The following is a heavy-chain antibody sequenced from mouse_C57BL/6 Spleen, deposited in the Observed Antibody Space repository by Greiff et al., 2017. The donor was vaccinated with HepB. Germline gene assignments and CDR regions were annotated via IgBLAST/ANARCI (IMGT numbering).Heavy chain of an antibody. V-gene: IGHV1-82*01. CDR2: IYPGDGDT. Sequence: VQLQQSGPELVKPGASVKISCKASGYAFSSSRMNWVKQRPGKGLEWIGRIYPGDGDTNYNGKFKGKATLTADKSSSTAYMQLSSLTSEDSAVYFCAREGSRYFDVWGTGTTVTVSS. J-gene: IGHJ1*03. CDR3: AREGSRYFDV. CDR1: GYAFSSSR.